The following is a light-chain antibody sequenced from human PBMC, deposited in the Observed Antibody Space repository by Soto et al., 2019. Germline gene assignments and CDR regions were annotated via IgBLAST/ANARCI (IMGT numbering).Light chain of an antibody. CDR1: SSNIGKNT. J-gene: IGLJ2*01. CDR3: AAWDDGLIGSVA. CDR2: RND. V-gene: IGLV1-44*01. Sequence: QAVLTQPPSASGPPGQRVTISCSGSSSNIGKNTVNWYQQLPGTAPQLLIYRNDQRPSGVPDRFSASKSGTSASLTISGLQSGDEADYYCAAWDDGLIGSVAFGGGTKVTVL.